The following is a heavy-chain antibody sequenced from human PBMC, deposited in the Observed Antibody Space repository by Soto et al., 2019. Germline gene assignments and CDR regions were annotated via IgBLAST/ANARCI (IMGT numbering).Heavy chain of an antibody. CDR2: ISGSGGST. CDR3: AKADIVVVPAARVLDY. D-gene: IGHD2-2*01. CDR1: GFTFSSYA. V-gene: IGHV3-23*01. J-gene: IGHJ4*02. Sequence: GGSLRLSCAASGFTFSSYAMSWVRQAPGKGLEWVSAISGSGGSTYYADSVKGRFTISRDNSKNTLYLQMNSLRAEDTAVYYCAKADIVVVPAARVLDYGGQGTLVTVSS.